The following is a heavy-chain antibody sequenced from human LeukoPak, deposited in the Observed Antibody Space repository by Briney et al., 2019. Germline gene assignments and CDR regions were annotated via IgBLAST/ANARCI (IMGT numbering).Heavy chain of an antibody. CDR2: IIPIFGTA. CDR3: AKEGDTALVTGYFDL. CDR1: GGTFGSYV. V-gene: IGHV1-69*13. Sequence: GASVKVSCKASGGTFGSYVISWVRQAPGQGLEWMGGIIPIFGTAHYAQKFQGRLTITADESTSTVYMEMSSLRSEDTDMYYCAKEGDTALVTGYFDLWGRGTLVTVSA. J-gene: IGHJ2*01. D-gene: IGHD5-18*01.